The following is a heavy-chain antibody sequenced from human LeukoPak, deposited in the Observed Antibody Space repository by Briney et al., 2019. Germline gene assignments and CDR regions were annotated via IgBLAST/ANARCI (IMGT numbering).Heavy chain of an antibody. Sequence: GGSLRLSCAASGFTFDDYGMSWVRQAPGKGLEWVSATSSSDAGTYYADSVRGRFTISRDNSKNTLYLQMNSLRAEDTAVHYCARAGDGSGSYYNPTHYYYMDVWGKGTTVTISS. V-gene: IGHV3-23*01. CDR1: GFTFDDYG. CDR2: TSSSDAGT. CDR3: ARAGDGSGSYYNPTHYYYMDV. J-gene: IGHJ6*03. D-gene: IGHD3-10*01.